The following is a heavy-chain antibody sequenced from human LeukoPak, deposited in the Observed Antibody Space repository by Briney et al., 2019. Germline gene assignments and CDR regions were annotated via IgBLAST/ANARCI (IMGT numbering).Heavy chain of an antibody. CDR2: IYHSGST. V-gene: IGHV4-38-2*02. D-gene: IGHD6-19*01. CDR3: ARDPSSGWYGEDYFDY. CDR1: GYSISSGYY. Sequence: KPSETLSLTCTVSGYSISSGYYWGWIRQPPGKGLEWIGSIYHSGSTYYNPSLKSRVTISVDTSKNQFSLKLSSVTAADTAVYYCARDPSSGWYGEDYFDYWGQGTLVTVSS. J-gene: IGHJ4*02.